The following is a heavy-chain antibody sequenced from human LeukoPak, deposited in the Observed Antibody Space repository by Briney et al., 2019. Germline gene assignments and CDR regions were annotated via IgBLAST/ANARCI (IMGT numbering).Heavy chain of an antibody. CDR2: ISSNGGST. D-gene: IGHD5-18*01. CDR3: VKDGGYSYGYIYYYYGLDV. Sequence: PGGSLRRSCSASGFTFSSYAMHWVRQAPGKGLEYVSAISSNGGSTYYADSVKGRFTISRDNSKNTLYLQMSSLRAEDTAVYYCVKDGGYSYGYIYYYYGLDVWGKGTTVTVSS. J-gene: IGHJ6*04. V-gene: IGHV3-64D*06. CDR1: GFTFSSYA.